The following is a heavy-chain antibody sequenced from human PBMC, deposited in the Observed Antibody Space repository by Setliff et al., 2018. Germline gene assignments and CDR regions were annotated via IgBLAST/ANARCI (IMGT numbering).Heavy chain of an antibody. CDR2: IGAYNGNT. Sequence: ASVKVSCKASGYTFTNYGVTWVRQAPGQGLEWMGWIGAYNGNTYNAHKFQGRVTMTSDTSTSTAYMELRSLRSDDTAIYFCASEKWGMGYIDFWGQGTLVTVSS. D-gene: IGHD3-16*01. J-gene: IGHJ4*02. V-gene: IGHV1-18*01. CDR1: GYTFTNYG. CDR3: ASEKWGMGYIDF.